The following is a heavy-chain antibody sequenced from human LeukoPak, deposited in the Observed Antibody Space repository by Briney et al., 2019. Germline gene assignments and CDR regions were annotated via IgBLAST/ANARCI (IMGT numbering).Heavy chain of an antibody. D-gene: IGHD6-13*01. CDR2: IGGSAGTT. CDR1: GFTFSDFH. Sequence: GGSLRLSCAASGFTFSDFHMSWIRQAPGKGLEWVSYIGGSAGTTYYAASVKGRFTSSRDNAKNSLYLQMNSLRAEDTAVYYCAREGSSSWFVNSWGQGTLVTVSS. CDR3: AREGSSSWFVNS. J-gene: IGHJ4*02. V-gene: IGHV3-11*01.